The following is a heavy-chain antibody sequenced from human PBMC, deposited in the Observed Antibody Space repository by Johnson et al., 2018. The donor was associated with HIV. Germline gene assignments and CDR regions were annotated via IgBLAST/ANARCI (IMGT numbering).Heavy chain of an antibody. CDR1: GFTFSSHG. CDR2: IKCDGSEK. V-gene: IGHV3-30*02. J-gene: IGHJ3*01. CDR3: AKDSKRELLQGKDAFDF. Sequence: QVQLVESGGGVVQPGGSLRLSCAASGFTFSSHGMHWVRQAPGKGLEWVADIKCDGSEKYYVDSVKGRLTISRDNSKNTLSLQMNILRAEDTAVYYCAKDSKRELLQGKDAFDFWGQGTMVIVSS. D-gene: IGHD3-10*01.